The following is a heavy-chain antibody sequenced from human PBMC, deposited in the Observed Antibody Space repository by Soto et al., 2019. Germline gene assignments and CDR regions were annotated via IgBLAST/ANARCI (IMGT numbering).Heavy chain of an antibody. D-gene: IGHD5-18*01. J-gene: IGHJ4*02. Sequence: GGSLRLSCAASGFTFRSYAMSWVRQAPGKGLEWVSGISGTGGRTYYADSVKGRFTISRDNSKNTLYLQMNSLRAGDTAVYYCAKDGYSYAYTASFDYWGQGTLVTVSS. CDR3: AKDGYSYAYTASFDY. CDR1: GFTFRSYA. CDR2: ISGTGGRT. V-gene: IGHV3-23*01.